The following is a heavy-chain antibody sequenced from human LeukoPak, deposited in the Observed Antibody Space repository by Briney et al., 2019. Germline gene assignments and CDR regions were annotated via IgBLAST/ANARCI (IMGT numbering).Heavy chain of an antibody. J-gene: IGHJ3*02. D-gene: IGHD3-9*01. V-gene: IGHV2-5*02. CDR2: IYWDDDK. CDR3: AHSPYDIADLGAFDI. CDR1: GFSLSTSGVG. Sequence: SGPTLVNPTQTLTLTCTFSGFSLSTSGVGVGWIRQPPGKALEWLVLIYWDDDKRYSPSLKSRLTITKDTSRNQVVLTMTNMDPVDTATYYCAHSPYDIADLGAFDIWGQGTMVTVSS.